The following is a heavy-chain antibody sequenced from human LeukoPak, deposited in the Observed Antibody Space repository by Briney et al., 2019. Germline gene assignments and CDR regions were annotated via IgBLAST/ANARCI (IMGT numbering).Heavy chain of an antibody. CDR3: ARGRRITMIVVVIKRGGGFDY. Sequence: PSETLSLTCAVYGGSFSGYYWSWIRQPPGKGLEWIGSIYYSGSTYYNPSLKSRVTISVDTSKNQFSLKLSSVTAADTAVYYCARGRRITMIVVVIKRGGGFDYWGQGTLVTVSS. J-gene: IGHJ4*02. D-gene: IGHD3-22*01. CDR2: IYYSGST. CDR1: GGSFSGYY. V-gene: IGHV4-34*01.